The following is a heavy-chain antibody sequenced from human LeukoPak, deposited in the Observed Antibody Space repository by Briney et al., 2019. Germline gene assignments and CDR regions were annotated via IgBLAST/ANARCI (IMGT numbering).Heavy chain of an antibody. J-gene: IGHJ4*02. D-gene: IGHD2-2*01. CDR2: INHSGST. V-gene: IGHV4-34*01. CDR1: GGSFSGYC. Sequence: SETLSLTCAVYGGSFSGYCWSWIRQPPGKGLEWIGEINHSGSTNYNPSLKSRVTISVDTSKNQFSLKLSSVTAADTAVYYCARASTYCSSTSCYLDYWGQGTLVTVSS. CDR3: ARASTYCSSTSCYLDY.